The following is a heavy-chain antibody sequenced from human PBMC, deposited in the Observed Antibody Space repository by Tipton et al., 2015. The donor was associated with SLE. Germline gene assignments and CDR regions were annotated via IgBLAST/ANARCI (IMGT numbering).Heavy chain of an antibody. CDR3: ARDEYHYDGSGYHLLGHFDY. Sequence: TLSLTCTVSGGSITSTSYYWGWIRQPPGKGLEWIGTIYYTGNTFYNPSLKSRVTISVDTSKNQFSLKLTSVTAADTAVYYCARDEYHYDGSGYHLLGHFDYWGQGTLVTVSS. J-gene: IGHJ4*02. D-gene: IGHD3-22*01. CDR2: IYYTGNT. V-gene: IGHV4-39*07. CDR1: GGSITSTSYY.